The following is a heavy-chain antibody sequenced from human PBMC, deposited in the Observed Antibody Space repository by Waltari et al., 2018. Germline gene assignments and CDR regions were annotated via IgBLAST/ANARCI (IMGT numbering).Heavy chain of an antibody. CDR1: GGSISSSSSF. Sequence: QLQLQESGPGLVKPSETLSLTCTVSGGSISSSSSFWGWIRQPPGKGLEWIGSIYYSGSTYYNPSLKSRVTISVDTSKNQFSLKLSSVTAADTAVYYCARGLTSYDSNWFDPWGQGTLVTVSS. D-gene: IGHD3-3*01. CDR3: ARGLTSYDSNWFDP. J-gene: IGHJ5*02. CDR2: IYYSGST. V-gene: IGHV4-39*07.